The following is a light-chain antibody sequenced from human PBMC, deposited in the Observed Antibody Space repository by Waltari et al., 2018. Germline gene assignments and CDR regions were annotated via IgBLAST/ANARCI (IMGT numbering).Light chain of an antibody. CDR1: KCITCNW. Sequence: CRASKCITCNWLTWYQQKPGQAPRLLIYAASTRAPGIPDRFSGSGSGTDFSLTISRLEPEDSAAYYCQQYDGSVVTFGGGTKVEIK. J-gene: IGKJ4*01. CDR2: AAS. CDR3: QQYDGSVVT. V-gene: IGKV3-20*01.